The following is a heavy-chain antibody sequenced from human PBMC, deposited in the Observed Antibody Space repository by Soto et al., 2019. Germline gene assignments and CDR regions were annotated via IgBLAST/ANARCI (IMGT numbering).Heavy chain of an antibody. CDR2: INTSNGNT. Sequence: APVKASSKDPGYTFTNYAMHWVRQAPGQRLEWMGWINTSNGNTKYSQKFQGRVTITRDTSASTAYMELSSLRSEDTAVYYCARGVEDIVLVPAAAAGDYYYGMDVWGQGITVTV. CDR1: GYTFTNYA. D-gene: IGHD2-2*01. V-gene: IGHV1-3*04. J-gene: IGHJ6*02. CDR3: ARGVEDIVLVPAAAAGDYYYGMDV.